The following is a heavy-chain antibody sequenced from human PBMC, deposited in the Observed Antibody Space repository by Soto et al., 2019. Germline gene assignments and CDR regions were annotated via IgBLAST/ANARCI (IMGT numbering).Heavy chain of an antibody. D-gene: IGHD6-13*01. V-gene: IGHV1-46*01. CDR3: ARLAAAAKYFDY. J-gene: IGHJ4*02. CDR1: GYTFASNY. Sequence: SGQVACNASGYTFASNYMHWVLLALGQGLECMGIINPSGGSTSYAHKFQGRVTLTSDTSTSTVYMELSSLRSEDTAVYYCARLAAAAKYFDYWGQGTLVTVSS. CDR2: INPSGGST.